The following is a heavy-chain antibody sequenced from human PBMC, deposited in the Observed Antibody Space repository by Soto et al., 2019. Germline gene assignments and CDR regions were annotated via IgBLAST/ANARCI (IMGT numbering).Heavy chain of an antibody. CDR1: GYTFTSYA. D-gene: IGHD2-21*01. J-gene: IGHJ6*02. Sequence: ASVKVSCKASGYTFTSYAISWVRQAPVQGLEWMGGIIPIFGTANYAQKFQGRVTIIADKSTSTAYMELSSLRSEDTAVYYCARDPVVVSPDGGYYYGMDVWGQGTTVTVSS. CDR2: IIPIFGTA. V-gene: IGHV1-69*06. CDR3: ARDPVVVSPDGGYYYGMDV.